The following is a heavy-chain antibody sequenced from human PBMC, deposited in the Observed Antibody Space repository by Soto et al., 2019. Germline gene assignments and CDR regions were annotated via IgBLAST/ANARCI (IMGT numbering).Heavy chain of an antibody. CDR1: GGSVSSGIYY. J-gene: IGHJ4*02. D-gene: IGHD5-12*01. V-gene: IGHV4-61*01. CDR2: IFYSGTT. Sequence: SETLSLTCTVSGGSVSSGIYYWSWIRQSPGKGLEWIGYIFYSGTTKYNPSLKSRVTISLDTSKNQFSLKLTSVTAADTAVYYCARAPGRDGYNLDFRGQGTLVTVSS. CDR3: ARAPGRDGYNLDF.